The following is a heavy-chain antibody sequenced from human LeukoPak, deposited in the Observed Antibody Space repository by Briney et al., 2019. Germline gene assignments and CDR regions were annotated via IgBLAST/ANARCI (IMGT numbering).Heavy chain of an antibody. CDR1: GYTFTSYY. Sequence: GASVKVSCKASGYTFTSYYMHWVRQAPGQGLEWMGIINPSGGSTSYAQKFQGRVTMTRDTSISTAYMELSRLRSDDTAVYYCARAWTDYYGSGSCLDYWGQGTLVTVSS. CDR3: ARAWTDYYGSGSCLDY. V-gene: IGHV1-46*01. CDR2: INPSGGST. J-gene: IGHJ4*02. D-gene: IGHD3-10*01.